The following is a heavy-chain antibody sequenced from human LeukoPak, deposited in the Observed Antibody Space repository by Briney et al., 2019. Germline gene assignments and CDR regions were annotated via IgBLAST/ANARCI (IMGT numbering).Heavy chain of an antibody. CDR3: AKIGPPRIVVVPPSLVNAFDI. V-gene: IGHV3-30*02. CDR2: IRYDGSNK. Sequence: PGGSLRLSCAASGFTFSSYGMHWVRQAPGKGLEWVAFIRYDGSNKYYADSVKGRFTISRDNSKNTLYLQMNSLRDEDTAVYYCAKIGPPRIVVVPPSLVNAFDIWGQGTMVTVSS. CDR1: GFTFSSYG. J-gene: IGHJ3*02. D-gene: IGHD2-2*01.